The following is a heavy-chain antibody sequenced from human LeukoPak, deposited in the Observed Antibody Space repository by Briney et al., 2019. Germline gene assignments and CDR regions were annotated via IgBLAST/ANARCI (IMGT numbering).Heavy chain of an antibody. CDR2: IKQDGSEK. Sequence: GGSLRLSCAASGFTFSSYWMSWVRQAPGKGLEWVANIKQDGSEKYYVDSVKGRFTISRDDAKNSLYLQMNSLRAEDTAVYYCARPRYSSGWTDYYGMDVWGQGTTVTVSS. CDR3: ARPRYSSGWTDYYGMDV. CDR1: GFTFSSYW. D-gene: IGHD6-19*01. V-gene: IGHV3-7*03. J-gene: IGHJ6*02.